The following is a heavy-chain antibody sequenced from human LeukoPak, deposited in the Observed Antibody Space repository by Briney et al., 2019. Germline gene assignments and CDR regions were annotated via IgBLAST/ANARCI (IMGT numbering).Heavy chain of an antibody. D-gene: IGHD3-9*01. Sequence: SETLSLTCTVSSGSIGSSSYYWGWIRQPPGKGLEWIGSIYYSGSTYYNPSLKSRVTISVDTSKNQFSLKLSSVTAADTAVYYCARDGDFDWLHIAFDIWGQGTMVTVSS. CDR2: IYYSGST. J-gene: IGHJ3*02. V-gene: IGHV4-39*07. CDR1: SGSIGSSSYY. CDR3: ARDGDFDWLHIAFDI.